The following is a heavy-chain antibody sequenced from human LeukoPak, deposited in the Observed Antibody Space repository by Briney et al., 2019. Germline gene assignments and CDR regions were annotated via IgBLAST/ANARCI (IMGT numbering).Heavy chain of an antibody. D-gene: IGHD2-2*01. V-gene: IGHV4-39*01. CDR3: ARLFKTLVPAANCIDY. J-gene: IGHJ4*02. CDR1: GGSISSSSYY. Sequence: SETLSHTCTVSGGSISSSSYYWGWIRQPPGKGLEWIGSIYYSGSTYYNPSLKSRVTISVDTSKNQFSLKLSSVTAADTAVYYCARLFKTLVPAANCIDYWGQGTLVTVSS. CDR2: IYYSGST.